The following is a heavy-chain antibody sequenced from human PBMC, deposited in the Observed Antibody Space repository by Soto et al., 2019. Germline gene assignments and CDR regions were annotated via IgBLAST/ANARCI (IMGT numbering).Heavy chain of an antibody. CDR3: ARGVPGYYAVDV. CDR1: GLIFSTYW. V-gene: IGHV3-74*01. J-gene: IGHJ6*02. CDR2: LNSGATTA. Sequence: EVQLVESGGGLVQPGGSLRLSCTASGLIFSTYWMHWVRQAPGKGLAWISRLNSGATTANYADSVRGRCTISRDNAKNTVYLQLNSLRDEDTAVYYCARGVPGYYAVDVWGQGTTVTVSS.